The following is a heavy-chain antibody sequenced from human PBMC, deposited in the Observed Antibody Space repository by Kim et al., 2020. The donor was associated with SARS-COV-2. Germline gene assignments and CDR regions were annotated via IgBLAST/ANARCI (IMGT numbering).Heavy chain of an antibody. J-gene: IGHJ5*02. CDR2: A. Sequence: ANYEQKFQGRVTITADESTSTAYMELSSLRSEDTAVYYCASTQREDWFDPWGQGTLVTVSS. CDR3: ASTQREDWFDP. V-gene: IGHV1-69*01. D-gene: IGHD1-26*01.